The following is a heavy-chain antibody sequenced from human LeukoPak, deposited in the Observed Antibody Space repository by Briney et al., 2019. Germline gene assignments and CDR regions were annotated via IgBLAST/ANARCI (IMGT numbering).Heavy chain of an antibody. CDR3: ARDRGGYSGSYSDAFDI. V-gene: IGHV1-69*05. CDR1: GGTFSSYA. Sequence: SAKVSCKASGGTFSSYAISWVRQAPGQGLEWMGGIIPIFGTANYAQKFQGRVTITTDESTSTAYMELSSLRSEDTAVYYCARDRGGYSGSYSDAFDIWGQGTMVTVSS. CDR2: IIPIFGTA. J-gene: IGHJ3*02. D-gene: IGHD1-26*01.